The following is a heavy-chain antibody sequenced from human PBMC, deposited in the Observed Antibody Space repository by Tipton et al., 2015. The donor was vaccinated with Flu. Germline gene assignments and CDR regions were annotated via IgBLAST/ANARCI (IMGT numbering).Heavy chain of an antibody. CDR2: IYYSGST. CDR3: ARPRGRAAAGTGVGWFDP. D-gene: IGHD6-13*01. CDR1: GGSISSSSYY. V-gene: IGHV4-39*07. J-gene: IGHJ5*02. Sequence: LSCTVSGGSISSSSYYWGWIRQPPGKGLEWIGSIYYSGSTYYNPPLKSRVTISVDTSKNQFSLKLSSVTAADTAVYYCARPRGRAAAGTGVGWFDPWGQGTLVTVSS.